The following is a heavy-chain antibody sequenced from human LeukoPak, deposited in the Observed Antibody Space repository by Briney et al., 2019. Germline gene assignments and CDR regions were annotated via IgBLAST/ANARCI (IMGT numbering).Heavy chain of an antibody. CDR3: ARNPGYYSDFYYGMDV. CDR2: INHSGST. CDR1: GGSFSGYY. V-gene: IGHV4-34*01. Sequence: SETLSLTCAVYGGSFSGYYWSWIRQPPGKGLEWIGEINHSGSTNYNPTLKSRVTISVDTSKNQFSLKLSSVTAADTAVYYCARNPGYYSDFYYGMDVWGQGTTVTVSS. D-gene: IGHD3-22*01. J-gene: IGHJ6*02.